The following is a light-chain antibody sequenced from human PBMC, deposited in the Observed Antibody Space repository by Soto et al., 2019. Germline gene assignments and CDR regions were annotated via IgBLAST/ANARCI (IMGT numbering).Light chain of an antibody. J-gene: IGKJ4*01. CDR3: QQSYRLPT. Sequence: DIQMTQSPSSLSASLGDRVTITCRASQSIPRNLHWYQQKPGEAPKVLIYAVSNLQSGVPSRFSGSGSGTDFTLTISDLQPEDSGIYYCQQSYRLPTFGGGTTAEIK. V-gene: IGKV1-39*01. CDR1: QSIPRN. CDR2: AVS.